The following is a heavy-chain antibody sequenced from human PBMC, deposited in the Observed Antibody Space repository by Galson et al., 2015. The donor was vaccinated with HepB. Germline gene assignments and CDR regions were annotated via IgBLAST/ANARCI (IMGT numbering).Heavy chain of an antibody. Sequence: SVKVSCKASGYTFTGYYMHWVRQAPGQGLEWMGWINPNSGGTNYAQKFQGRVTMTRDTSISTAYMELSRLRSDDTAVYYCARDRGGYNWFDPWGQGTLVTVSS. CDR3: ARDRGGYNWFDP. D-gene: IGHD3-16*01. CDR2: INPNSGGT. V-gene: IGHV1-2*02. CDR1: GYTFTGYY. J-gene: IGHJ5*02.